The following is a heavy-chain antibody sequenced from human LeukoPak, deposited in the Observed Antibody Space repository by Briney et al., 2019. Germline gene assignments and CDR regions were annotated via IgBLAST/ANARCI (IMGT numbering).Heavy chain of an antibody. D-gene: IGHD5-12*01. CDR1: GFTFSSYG. CDR2: IWYDGSNK. Sequence: GSLRLSCAASGFTFSSYGMHWVRQAPGKGLEWVAVIWYDGSNKYYADSVKGRFTISRDNSKNTLYLQMNSLRAEDTAVYYCARSGYGVAFDIWGQGTMVTVSS. CDR3: ARSGYGVAFDI. J-gene: IGHJ3*02. V-gene: IGHV3-33*01.